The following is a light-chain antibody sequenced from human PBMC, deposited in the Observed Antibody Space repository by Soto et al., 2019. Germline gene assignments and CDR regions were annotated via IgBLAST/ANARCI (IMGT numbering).Light chain of an antibody. V-gene: IGKV1-39*01. CDR3: QQNHSSPLS. J-gene: IGKJ4*01. CDR1: QSISSY. Sequence: DIQMTQSPSSMSASVVDRVSITCRASQSISSYLNWYQQKPGKAPELLIYTASNLQSGVPSRFSGSGSGTDFALTISNLQPEDSAVYYCQQNHSSPLSFGRGTKVDIK. CDR2: TAS.